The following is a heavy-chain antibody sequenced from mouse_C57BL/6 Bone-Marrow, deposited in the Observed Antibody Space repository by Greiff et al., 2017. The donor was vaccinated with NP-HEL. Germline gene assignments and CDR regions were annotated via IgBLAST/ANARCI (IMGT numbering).Heavy chain of an antibody. CDR1: GFSLSTSGMA. Sequence: QVQLKESGPGILQSSQTLSLPCSFSGFSLSTSGMAVSWIRQPSGQGLEWLAHIYWGDDKRSNPSLKSRLTLSKDTTRNQIFLKITSVDTADTATYYCARRVIYSNYAMDYGGQGTAVTVSA. V-gene: IGHV8-12*01. CDR3: ARRVIYSNYAMDY. D-gene: IGHD2-5*01. CDR2: IYWGDDK. J-gene: IGHJ4*01.